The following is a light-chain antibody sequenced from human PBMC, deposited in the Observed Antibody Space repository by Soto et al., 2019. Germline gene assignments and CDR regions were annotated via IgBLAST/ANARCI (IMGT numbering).Light chain of an antibody. V-gene: IGLV7-43*01. CDR1: TGAVTSAYY. CDR3: VLLYGGAWV. Sequence: QAVVTQEPSLTVSPGGTVTLTCALTTGAVTSAYYPNWFQRKPGQALRTLIYRTSNKHSWTPARFSGSLLGGKAALTLSGVPPEDEADYYCVLLYGGAWVFGGGTKLTVL. CDR2: RTS. J-gene: IGLJ3*02.